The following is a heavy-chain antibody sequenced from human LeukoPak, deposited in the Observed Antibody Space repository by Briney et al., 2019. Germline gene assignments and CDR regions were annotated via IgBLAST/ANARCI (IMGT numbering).Heavy chain of an antibody. CDR3: AKRGNYYSFDY. CDR2: INWNGGST. Sequence: GGSLRLSCAASGFTFDDYGMSWVRQAPGKGLEWVSGINWNGGSTGYADSVKGRFTISRDNAKNSLYLQMNSLRAEDTAVYYCAKRGNYYSFDYWGQGTLVTVSS. D-gene: IGHD1-26*01. CDR1: GFTFDDYG. J-gene: IGHJ4*02. V-gene: IGHV3-20*04.